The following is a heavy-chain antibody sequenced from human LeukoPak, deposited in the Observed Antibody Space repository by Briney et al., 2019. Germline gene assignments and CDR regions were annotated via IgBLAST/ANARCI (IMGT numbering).Heavy chain of an antibody. V-gene: IGHV4-59*08. D-gene: IGHD6-13*01. CDR1: GGSISSYY. CDR2: MYYNGRT. Sequence: SETLSLTCTVSGGSISSYYWSWIRHPPGKGVEWIGYMYYNGRTNYNPSLKSRVTISIDTSREQFYLKLSSVTAADTAVYYCARLSSGTVDYWGQGTLVSVSS. CDR3: ARLSSGTVDY. J-gene: IGHJ4*02.